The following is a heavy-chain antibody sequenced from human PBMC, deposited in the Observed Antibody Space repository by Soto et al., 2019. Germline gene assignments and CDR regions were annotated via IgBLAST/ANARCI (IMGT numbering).Heavy chain of an antibody. CDR3: ARDLGQWLVRLDY. J-gene: IGHJ4*02. D-gene: IGHD6-19*01. CDR1: GGTLSSYT. CDR2: ISAYNGNT. V-gene: IGHV1-18*01. Sequence: ASVKVSCKASGGTLSSYTISWVRQAPGQGLEWMGRISAYNGNTNYAQKLQGRVTMTTDTSTSTAYMELRSLRSDDTAVYYCARDLGQWLVRLDYWGQGTLVTVSS.